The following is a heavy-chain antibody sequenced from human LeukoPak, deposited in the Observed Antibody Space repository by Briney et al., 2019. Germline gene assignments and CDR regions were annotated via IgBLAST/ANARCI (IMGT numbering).Heavy chain of an antibody. CDR3: ARAITRLYASGRPLRDY. CDR2: ISYDGSNK. J-gene: IGHJ4*02. D-gene: IGHD3-10*01. CDR1: GFTFSSYA. Sequence: GGSLRLSCAASGFTFSSYAMHWVRQAPSKGLEWVAVISYDGSNKYYADSVKGRFTISRDNSKNTLYLQMNSLRAEDTAVYYCARAITRLYASGRPLRDYWGQGTLVTVSS. V-gene: IGHV3-30*04.